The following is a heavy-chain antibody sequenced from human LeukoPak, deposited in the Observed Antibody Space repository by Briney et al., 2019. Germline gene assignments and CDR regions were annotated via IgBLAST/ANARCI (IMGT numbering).Heavy chain of an antibody. CDR1: GYTFTSYG. D-gene: IGHD2-15*01. CDR3: ARDGWVVVAARFFDY. Sequence: ASVKVSCKASGYTFTSYGISWLRQAPGQGLEWMGWISAYNGNTNYAQKLQGRVTMTTDTSTSTAYMELRSLRSDDTAVYYCARDGWVVVAARFFDYWGQGTLVTVSS. CDR2: ISAYNGNT. V-gene: IGHV1-18*01. J-gene: IGHJ4*02.